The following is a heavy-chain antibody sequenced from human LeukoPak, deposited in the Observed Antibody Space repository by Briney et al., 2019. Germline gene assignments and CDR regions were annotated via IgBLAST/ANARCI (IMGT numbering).Heavy chain of an antibody. CDR1: GGTFSSYA. CDR2: IIPIFGTA. V-gene: IGHV1-69*06. J-gene: IGHJ4*02. Sequence: SVKVSCKASGGTFSSYAISWVRQAPGQGLEWMGGIIPIFGTANYAQKFQGRVTITADKSTSIAYMELSSLRSEDTAVYYCARSIRSGSSSWYVSDYWGQGTLVTVSS. CDR3: ARSIRSGSSSWYVSDY. D-gene: IGHD6-13*01.